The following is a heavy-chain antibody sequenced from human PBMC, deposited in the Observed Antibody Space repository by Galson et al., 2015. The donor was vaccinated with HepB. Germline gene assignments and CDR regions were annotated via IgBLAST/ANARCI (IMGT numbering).Heavy chain of an antibody. V-gene: IGHV3-73*01. CDR2: IRSKASNYAT. D-gene: IGHD6-13*01. CDR1: GFTFSGSA. CDR3: TRLGDLSGYSSR. J-gene: IGHJ4*02. Sequence: SLRLSCAASGFTFSGSAMHWVRQAPGKGLEWVGRIRSKASNYATAYAASMKGRFTSSRDDSKNTAYLNMKSLKTEDTAGYYCTRLGDLSGYSSRWGQGTLVTVSS.